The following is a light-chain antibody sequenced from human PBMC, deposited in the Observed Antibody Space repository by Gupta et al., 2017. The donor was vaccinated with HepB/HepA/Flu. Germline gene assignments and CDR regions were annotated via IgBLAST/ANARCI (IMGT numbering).Light chain of an antibody. V-gene: IGLV1-51*01. CDR1: SSNIGNNY. Sequence: QSVLTPPPSVSAAPGPKVTISRPGSSSNIGNNYVSWYQQLPGTAPKLLIYDNNKRPSGIPDRFSGSKSGTSATLGITGLQTGDEADYYCGTWDSSLSAGVFGGGTKLTVL. J-gene: IGLJ3*02. CDR2: DNN. CDR3: GTWDSSLSAGV.